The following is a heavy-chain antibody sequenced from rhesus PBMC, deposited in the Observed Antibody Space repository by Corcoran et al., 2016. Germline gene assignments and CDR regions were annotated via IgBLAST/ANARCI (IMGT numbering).Heavy chain of an antibody. V-gene: IGHV4-80*01. Sequence: VQLQESGPGLVKSSETLSLTCAVYGASLSSFCWTWLRQPPGKGLAWIGEINGNSGSTDYNPSLKSRVTISKDASKNQFSLKLNSVTAADTAVYYCASEFVYWGQGVLVTVSS. CDR2: INGNSGST. CDR1: GASLSSFC. J-gene: IGHJ4*01. CDR3: ASEFVY.